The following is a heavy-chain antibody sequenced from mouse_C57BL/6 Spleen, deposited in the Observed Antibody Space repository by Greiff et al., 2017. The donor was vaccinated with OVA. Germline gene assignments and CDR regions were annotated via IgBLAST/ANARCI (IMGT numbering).Heavy chain of an antibody. CDR1: GYTFTSYW. J-gene: IGHJ2*01. Sequence: QVQLQQSGAELVRPGTSVKLSCKASGYTFTSYWMHWVKQRPGQGLEWIGVIDPSDSYTNYNQKFKGKATLTVDKSSSTAYMQLSSLTSADSAVSYCARSNQGYSYYLDYWGQGTTLTVSS. CDR3: ARSNQGYSYYLDY. CDR2: IDPSDSYT. D-gene: IGHD2-3*01. V-gene: IGHV1-59*01.